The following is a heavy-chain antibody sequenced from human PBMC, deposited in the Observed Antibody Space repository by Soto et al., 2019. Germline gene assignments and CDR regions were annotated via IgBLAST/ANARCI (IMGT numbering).Heavy chain of an antibody. V-gene: IGHV1-3*01. CDR3: AKGSRMWTPDY. CDR2: IAPGNGNT. D-gene: IGHD2-21*01. Sequence: ASVKVSCKASGYTFTDYAIHWLCQAPGQRLEWMGWIAPGNGNTKYSQNFQGRVTITRDTSATTAYMELSSLRSEDTAVYYCAKGSRMWTPDYWGQGTLVTVSS. CDR1: GYTFTDYA. J-gene: IGHJ4*02.